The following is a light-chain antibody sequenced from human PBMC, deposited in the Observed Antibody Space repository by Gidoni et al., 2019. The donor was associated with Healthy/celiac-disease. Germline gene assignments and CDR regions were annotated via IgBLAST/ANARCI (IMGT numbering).Light chain of an antibody. CDR1: SSNIGAGYD. CDR3: QSYDSSLSENVV. V-gene: IGLV1-40*01. Sequence: QSVLTQPPSVSGAPGQRGTISCTGSSSNIGAGYDVHWSQQLPGTAPKLLIYGTSNRPSGVPDRFSGSKSGTSASLAITGLQAEDEADYYCQSYDSSLSENVVFGGGTKLTVL. J-gene: IGLJ2*01. CDR2: GTS.